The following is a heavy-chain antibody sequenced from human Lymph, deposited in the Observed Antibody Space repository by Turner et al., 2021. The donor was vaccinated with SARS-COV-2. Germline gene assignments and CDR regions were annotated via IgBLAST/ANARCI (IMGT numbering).Heavy chain of an antibody. CDR1: GFTFSSYA. CDR3: AREMGSGSDY. Sequence: QVQLVESGGGVVQPGRSLRLSCTASGFTFSSYAMHWVLQAPGKGLEWVSLISYDGSNKYYADSVKGRFTISRDNSKNTLYLQMNSLSTEDTAVYYCAREMGSGSDYWCQGTLVTVSS. CDR2: ISYDGSNK. J-gene: IGHJ4*02. V-gene: IGHV3-30*04. D-gene: IGHD3-10*01.